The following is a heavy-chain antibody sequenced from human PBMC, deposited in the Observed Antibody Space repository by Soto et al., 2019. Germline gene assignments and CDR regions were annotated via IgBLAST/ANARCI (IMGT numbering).Heavy chain of an antibody. D-gene: IGHD3-16*01. CDR1: GYTFTSYY. CDR3: ARVRRGRGNWFDP. Sequence: QVQLVQSGAEVKKPGASVKVSCKASGYTFTSYYMHWVRQAPGQGLEWMGIINPSGGSTSYAQKFQGRVPITRDTSTSTVYMELSSLRSEDTAVYYCARVRRGRGNWFDPWGQGTLVTVSS. CDR2: INPSGGST. V-gene: IGHV1-46*03. J-gene: IGHJ5*02.